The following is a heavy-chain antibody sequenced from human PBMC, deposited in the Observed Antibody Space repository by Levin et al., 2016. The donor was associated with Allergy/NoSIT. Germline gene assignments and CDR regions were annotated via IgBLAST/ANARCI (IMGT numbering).Heavy chain of an antibody. CDR2: INPKTGDT. CDR3: VRMQWSV. D-gene: IGHD6-19*01. Sequence: WVRQAPGQGLEWMGWINPKTGDTDSAQEFRARVTLATDTSINTAYMELSSLTSDDTAVYFCVRMQWSVWGQGTQVTVSS. V-gene: IGHV1-2*02. J-gene: IGHJ4*02.